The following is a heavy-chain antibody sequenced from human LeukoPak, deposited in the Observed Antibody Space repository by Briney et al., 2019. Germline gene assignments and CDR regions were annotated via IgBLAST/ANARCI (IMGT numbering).Heavy chain of an antibody. CDR3: ARVPVPAPRRGLYFDY. CDR2: MNLNSGDT. Sequence: VASVKVSCKASGYTFSSHDIYWVRQAPGQGLEWMGWMNLNSGDTYYAQNFQGRISITSDTSKSTTYMDLASLAPEDTAVYYCARVPVPAPRRGLYFDYWGQGTLITVSS. J-gene: IGHJ4*02. D-gene: IGHD2-2*01. V-gene: IGHV1-8*01. CDR1: GYTFSSHD.